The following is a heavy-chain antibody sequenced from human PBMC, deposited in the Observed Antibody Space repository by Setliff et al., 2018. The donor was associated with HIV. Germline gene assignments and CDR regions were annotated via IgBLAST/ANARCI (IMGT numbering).Heavy chain of an antibody. CDR3: ARERLTFGEFANWFEP. V-gene: IGHV4-61*08. Sequence: SETLSLTCTVAGDSIISVGYYWSWIRQHPGKGLEWIGYIYYRGLTSYNPSLESRVAISVDTSKNQFSLKLRSVTAADTAVYYCARERLTFGEFANWFEPWGQGTLVTVSS. J-gene: IGHJ5*02. D-gene: IGHD3-10*01. CDR2: IYYRGLT. CDR1: GDSIISVGYY.